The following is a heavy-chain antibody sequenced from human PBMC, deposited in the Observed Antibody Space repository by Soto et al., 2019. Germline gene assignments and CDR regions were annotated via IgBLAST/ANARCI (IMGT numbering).Heavy chain of an antibody. CDR1: GGSFSGYY. CDR2: INHSGST. J-gene: IGHJ3*01. Sequence: PSETLSLTCAVYGGSFSGYYWSWIRQPPGKGLEWIGEINHSGSTNYNPSLKSRVTISVDTSKNQFSLKLSSVTAADTAVYYCARPWSSSRRDAFDVWGQGTTVTVSS. V-gene: IGHV4-34*01. CDR3: ARPWSSSRRDAFDV. D-gene: IGHD6-13*01.